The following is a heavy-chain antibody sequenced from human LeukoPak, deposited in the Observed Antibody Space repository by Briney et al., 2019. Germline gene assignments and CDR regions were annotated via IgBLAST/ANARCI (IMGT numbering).Heavy chain of an antibody. CDR1: GGSISSYY. D-gene: IGHD3-16*01. J-gene: IGHJ5*02. CDR3: AKSDVYDYVWGSPRDWFDP. CDR2: IYYSGST. Sequence: PSETLSLTCTVSGGSISSYYWSWIRQPPGKGLEWIGYIYYSGSTNYNPSLKSRVTISVDTSKNQFSLKLSSVTAADTAVYYCAKSDVYDYVWGSPRDWFDPWGQGTLVTVSS. V-gene: IGHV4-59*01.